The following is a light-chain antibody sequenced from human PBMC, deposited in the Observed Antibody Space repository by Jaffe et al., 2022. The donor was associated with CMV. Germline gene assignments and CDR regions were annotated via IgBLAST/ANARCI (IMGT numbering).Light chain of an antibody. CDR1: QTVGSN. Sequence: EMLMTQSPATLSVSPGERATLSCRASQTVGSNVAWYQQKPGQAPSLLIYGASTRATGVPARFSGSGSGTEFTLTISSLQSEDFAVYYCQQYDNWPPGTFGQGTKVEVK. J-gene: IGKJ1*01. V-gene: IGKV3-15*01. CDR2: GAS. CDR3: QQYDNWPPGT.